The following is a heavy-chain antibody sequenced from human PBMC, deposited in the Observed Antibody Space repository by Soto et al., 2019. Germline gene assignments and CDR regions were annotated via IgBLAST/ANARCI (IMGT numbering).Heavy chain of an antibody. CDR3: ARQAGGYDSYYYYMDV. J-gene: IGHJ6*03. V-gene: IGHV1-8*01. D-gene: IGHD5-12*01. CDR1: GYTFTSYD. CDR2: MNPNSGNT. Sequence: ASVKVSCKASGYTFTSYDINWVRQATGQGLEWMGWMNPNSGNTGYAQKFQGRVTMTRNTSISTAYMELSSLRSEDTAVYYCARQAGGYDSYYYYMDVWGKGTTVTVSS.